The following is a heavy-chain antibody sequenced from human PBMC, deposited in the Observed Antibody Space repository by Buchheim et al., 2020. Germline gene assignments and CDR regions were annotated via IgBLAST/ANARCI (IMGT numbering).Heavy chain of an antibody. V-gene: IGHV3-74*01. CDR2: INPDGSDT. D-gene: IGHD2-15*01. CDR1: GFTFSSDW. Sequence: EARLVESGGGLGQPGGSLRLSCAASGFTFSSDWMHWVRQAPGKGLVWVSRINPDGSDTTYADSVKGRLTISRDNGRNTRYLQMNSLRGEDTAIYYCTRSANFFRGMDVWGQGTT. CDR3: TRSANFFRGMDV. J-gene: IGHJ6*02.